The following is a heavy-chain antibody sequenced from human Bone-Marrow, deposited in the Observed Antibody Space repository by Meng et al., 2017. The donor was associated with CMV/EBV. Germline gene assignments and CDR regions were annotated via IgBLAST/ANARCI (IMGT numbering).Heavy chain of an antibody. CDR2: ISHDGSNK. Sequence: GESLKISCAASGFTFSSYAMHWVRQAPGKGLEWVAVISHDGSNKYYADSVKGRFTISRDNSKNTLYLQMNSLRAEDTAVYYCARGGSGYYGDDAFDIWGQGTMVTVSS. CDR1: GFTFSSYA. J-gene: IGHJ3*02. D-gene: IGHD3-22*01. CDR3: ARGGSGYYGDDAFDI. V-gene: IGHV3-30*04.